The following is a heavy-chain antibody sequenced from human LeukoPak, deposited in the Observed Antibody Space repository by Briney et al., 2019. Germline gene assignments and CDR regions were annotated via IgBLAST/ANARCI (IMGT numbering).Heavy chain of an antibody. CDR1: GGTFNNYA. Sequence: SVKVSCKTSGGTFNNYAISWVRQAPGQGLEWMGRVVPMFGIRNYPQTFRGRVNITADKATNTVYMELRSLRAEDTAIYYCATEPSRSYSFDHLDFWGLGNPGTVSS. V-gene: IGHV1-69*04. J-gene: IGHJ4*01. CDR3: ATEPSRSYSFDHLDF. CDR2: VVPMFGIR. D-gene: IGHD5-12*01.